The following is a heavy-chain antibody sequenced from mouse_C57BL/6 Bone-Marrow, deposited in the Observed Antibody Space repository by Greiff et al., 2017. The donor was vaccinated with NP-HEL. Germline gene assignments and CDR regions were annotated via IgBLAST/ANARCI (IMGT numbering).Heavy chain of an antibody. J-gene: IGHJ2*01. CDR3: ARSYGSSYDYFDY. CDR1: GFTFSSYA. Sequence: EVKLMESGGGLVKPGGSLKLSCAASGFTFSSYAMSWVRQTPEKRLEWVATISDGGSYTYYPDNVKGRFTISRDNAKNNLYLQMSHLKSEDTAMYYCARSYGSSYDYFDYWGQGTTLTVSS. V-gene: IGHV5-4*03. CDR2: ISDGGSYT. D-gene: IGHD1-1*01.